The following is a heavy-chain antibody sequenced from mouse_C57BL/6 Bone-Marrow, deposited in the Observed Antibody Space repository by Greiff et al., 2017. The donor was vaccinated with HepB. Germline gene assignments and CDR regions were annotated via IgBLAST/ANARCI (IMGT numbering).Heavy chain of an antibody. CDR2: ISDGGSYT. J-gene: IGHJ1*03. Sequence: EVKLMESGGGLVKPGGSLKLSCAASGFTFSSYAMSWVRQTPEKRLEWVATISDGGSYTYYPDNVKGRFTISRDNAKNNLYLQMSHLKSEDTAMYYCAREPSYYYGSSYRYFDVWGTGTTVTVSS. D-gene: IGHD1-1*01. CDR3: AREPSYYYGSSYRYFDV. CDR1: GFTFSSYA. V-gene: IGHV5-4*01.